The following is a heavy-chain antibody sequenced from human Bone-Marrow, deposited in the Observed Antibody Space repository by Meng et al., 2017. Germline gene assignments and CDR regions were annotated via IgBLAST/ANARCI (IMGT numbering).Heavy chain of an antibody. D-gene: IGHD5-18*01. CDR3: AKGSYATSHYGMDV. J-gene: IGHJ6*02. V-gene: IGHV3-9*03. Sequence: SLKISCAASGFTFDDYAMHWVRQAPGKGLEWVSGISWNSGSIGYADSVKGRFTISRDNAKNSLYLQMNSLRAEDMALYYCAKGSYATSHYGMDVWGQGTTVTVSS. CDR1: GFTFDDYA. CDR2: ISWNSGSI.